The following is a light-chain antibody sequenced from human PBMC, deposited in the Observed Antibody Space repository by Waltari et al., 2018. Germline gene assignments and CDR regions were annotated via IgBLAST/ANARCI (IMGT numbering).Light chain of an antibody. CDR3: MQGTHWPWT. Sequence: EVVRTHPHLPLPVTFGQPAPFSCGPIQSLVHSDGKTYLNWFHQRPGQSPRRLIYKVSNRDSGVPDRFSGSGSGTDFTLRISRVEAEDVGVYYCMQGTHWPWTFGQGTKVEIK. CDR2: KVS. CDR1: QSLVHSDGKTY. J-gene: IGKJ1*01. V-gene: IGKV2-30*02.